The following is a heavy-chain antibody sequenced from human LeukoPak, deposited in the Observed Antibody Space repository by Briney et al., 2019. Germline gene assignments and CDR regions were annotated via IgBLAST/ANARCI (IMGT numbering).Heavy chain of an antibody. D-gene: IGHD3-3*01. CDR3: ARAYDFWSGYYGHFDY. CDR1: GGSFSGYY. Sequence: KPSETLSLTCAVYGGSFSGYYWSWIRQPPGKGLEWIGEINHSGSTNYNPSLKSRVTISVDTSKNQFSLKPSSVTAADTAVYYCARAYDFWSGYYGHFDYWGQGTLVTVSS. V-gene: IGHV4-34*01. J-gene: IGHJ4*02. CDR2: INHSGST.